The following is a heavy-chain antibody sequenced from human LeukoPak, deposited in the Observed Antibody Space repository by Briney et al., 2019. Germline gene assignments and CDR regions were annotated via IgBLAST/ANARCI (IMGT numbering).Heavy chain of an antibody. CDR3: ARHPGVYGGNFAFDI. J-gene: IGHJ3*02. V-gene: IGHV5-51*01. D-gene: IGHD4-23*01. Sequence: GESLKISCKGSVYSFTSYWIGWVRQMPGKSLGWMGIIYLVDSVTRYSPSFQDDVTISADKSISTTYLQWSSLKASDTAMYYCARHPGVYGGNFAFDIWGQGTMVTVSS. CDR2: IYLVDSVT. CDR1: VYSFTSYW.